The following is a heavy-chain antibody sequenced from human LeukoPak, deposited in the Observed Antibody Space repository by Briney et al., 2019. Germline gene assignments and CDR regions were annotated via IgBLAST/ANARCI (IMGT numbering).Heavy chain of an antibody. D-gene: IGHD3-3*01. J-gene: IGHJ4*02. CDR2: IRYDGSNT. Sequence: GGSLRLSCAASGFIFSNYGMHWVRQAPGKGLEWVAFIRYDGSNTYYVDSVKGRFTVSRDNSKNTLYLQMNSLRAEDTAVYYCAKDPFLGSKWTYFDYWGQGTLVTVSS. CDR1: GFIFSNYG. CDR3: AKDPFLGSKWTYFDY. V-gene: IGHV3-30*02.